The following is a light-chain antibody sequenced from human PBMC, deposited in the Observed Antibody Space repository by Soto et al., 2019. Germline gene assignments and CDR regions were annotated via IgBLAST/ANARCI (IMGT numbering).Light chain of an antibody. CDR2: AAS. CDR3: QQYGNSPQT. Sequence: EIVLTQPPGTLSLSPGETATLSCRASQTVSSSFLAWYQQTPGQAPRLLIYAASSRATGIPDRFSGSGSGTDFTLTISRLEPEDFAVYYCQQYGNSPQTFGQGTKVDIK. J-gene: IGKJ1*01. V-gene: IGKV3-20*01. CDR1: QTVSSSF.